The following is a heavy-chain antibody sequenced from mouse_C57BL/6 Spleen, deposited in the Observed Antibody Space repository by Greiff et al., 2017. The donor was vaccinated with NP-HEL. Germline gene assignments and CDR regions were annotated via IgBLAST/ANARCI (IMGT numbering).Heavy chain of an antibody. CDR2: ISYDGSN. J-gene: IGHJ2*01. CDR1: GYSITSGYY. CDR3: ASGYDYDVVGY. Sequence: EVQRVESGPGLVKPSQSLSLTCSVTGYSITSGYYWNWIRQFPGNKLEWMGYISYDGSNNYNPSLKNRISITRDTSKNQFFLKLNSVTTEDTATYYCASGYDYDVVGYWGQGTTLTVSS. D-gene: IGHD2-4*01. V-gene: IGHV3-6*01.